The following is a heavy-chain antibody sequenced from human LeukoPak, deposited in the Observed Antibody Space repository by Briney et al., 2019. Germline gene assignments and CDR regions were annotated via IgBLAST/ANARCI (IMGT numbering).Heavy chain of an antibody. D-gene: IGHD6-13*01. J-gene: IGHJ6*02. CDR2: IYYSGST. CDR3: ARLEPHQYSSHYYYGMDV. V-gene: IGHV4-59*08. Sequence: SETLSLTCTVSGGSISSYYWSWIRQPPGKGLEWIGYIYYSGSTNYNPSLKSRVTISVDTSKNQFSLKLSSVTAADTAVYYCARLEPHQYSSHYYYGMDVWGQGTTVTVSS. CDR1: GGSISSYY.